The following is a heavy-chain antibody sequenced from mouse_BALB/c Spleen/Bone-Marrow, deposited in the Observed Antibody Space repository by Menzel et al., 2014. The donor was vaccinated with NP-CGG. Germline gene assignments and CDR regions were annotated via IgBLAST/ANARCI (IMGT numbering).Heavy chain of an antibody. D-gene: IGHD1-1*01. J-gene: IGHJ2*01. Sequence: EVQRVESGPELVKPGASVKISCKASGYSFTGYYMHWVKQSHVKSLEWIGRINPNNGATSYNQNFKDKASLTVDKSSSTAYMELHSLTSEDSAVYYCARYYYGSSNFDYWGQGTIFTVSS. CDR3: ARYYYGSSNFDY. V-gene: IGHV1-26*01. CDR1: GYSFTGYY. CDR2: INPNNGAT.